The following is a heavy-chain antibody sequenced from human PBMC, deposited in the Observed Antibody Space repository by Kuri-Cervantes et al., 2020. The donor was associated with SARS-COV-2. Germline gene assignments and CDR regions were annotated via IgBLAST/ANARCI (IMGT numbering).Heavy chain of an antibody. V-gene: IGHV1-2*04. Sequence: ASVKVSCKASGYTFTGYYMHWVRQAPGQGLEWMGWINPNSGGTNYAQKFQGWVTMTRDTSISTAYMELSRLRSDDTAVYYCARGCSSTSCYTDVYYYYGMDVWGQGTTVTVSS. J-gene: IGHJ6*02. CDR1: GYTFTGYY. D-gene: IGHD2-2*02. CDR3: ARGCSSTSCYTDVYYYYGMDV. CDR2: INPNSGGT.